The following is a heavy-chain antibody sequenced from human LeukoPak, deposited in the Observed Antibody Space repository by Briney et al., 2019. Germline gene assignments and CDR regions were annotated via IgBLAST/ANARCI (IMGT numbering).Heavy chain of an antibody. CDR1: GFSFSNNW. Sequence: GGSLRLSCAASGFSFSNNWMSWVRQAPGKGPEWVANIRQDESERYFADSVKGRFTISRDNGKKSVYLHMSSLRAEDTALYYCARLSAYYYGSYFYYYMDVWGKGTTVTVCS. D-gene: IGHD3-10*01. CDR2: IRQDESER. CDR3: ARLSAYYYGSYFYYYMDV. J-gene: IGHJ6*03. V-gene: IGHV3-7*01.